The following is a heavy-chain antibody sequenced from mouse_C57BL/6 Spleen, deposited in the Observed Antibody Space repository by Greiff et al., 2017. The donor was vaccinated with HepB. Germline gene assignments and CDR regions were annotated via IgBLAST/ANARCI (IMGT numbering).Heavy chain of an antibody. V-gene: IGHV1-69*01. Sequence: VQLQQPGAELVMPGASVKLSCKASGYTFTSYWMHWVKQRPGQGLEWIGEIDPSDSYTNYNQKFKGKSTLTVDKSSSTAYMQLSSLTSEDSAVYYCTTGTIPLDYWGQGTTLTVSS. J-gene: IGHJ2*01. CDR1: GYTFTSYW. CDR2: IDPSDSYT. D-gene: IGHD4-1*01. CDR3: TTGTIPLDY.